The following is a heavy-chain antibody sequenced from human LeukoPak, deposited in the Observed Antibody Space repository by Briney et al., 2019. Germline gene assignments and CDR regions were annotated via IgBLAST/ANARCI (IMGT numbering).Heavy chain of an antibody. Sequence: PGGSLRLSCAASGFTFSRYSMNWVRQAPGKGLEWVSSMSIISGIKYYADSVKGRFTISRDNGENSLYLQMNNLRAEDTAVYYCARHLGYCGGGSCYSYYYYMDVWGKGTTVTVSS. D-gene: IGHD2-15*01. CDR2: MSIISGIK. V-gene: IGHV3-21*01. J-gene: IGHJ6*03. CDR3: ARHLGYCGGGSCYSYYYYMDV. CDR1: GFTFSRYS.